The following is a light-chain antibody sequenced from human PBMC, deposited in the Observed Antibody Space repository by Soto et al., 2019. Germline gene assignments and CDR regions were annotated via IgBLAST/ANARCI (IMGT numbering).Light chain of an antibody. V-gene: IGKV3-20*01. CDR1: QSVSNY. Sequence: EILVTKFPTTLSFSPWDVDTLSWGASQSVSNYLAWYQQKPGQAPRLLIYGASSRATGIPDRFSGSGSGTDFTLTISRLEPEDFAVYYCQQYGSSSWTFGQGTKVDI. CDR3: QQYGSSSWT. J-gene: IGKJ1*01. CDR2: GAS.